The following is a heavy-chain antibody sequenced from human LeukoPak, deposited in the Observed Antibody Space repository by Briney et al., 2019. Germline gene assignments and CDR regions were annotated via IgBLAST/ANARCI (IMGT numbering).Heavy chain of an antibody. CDR2: IYHSGST. CDR3: ARHGGLGVVVPSNWFDP. J-gene: IGHJ5*02. Sequence: PSETLSLTCAVSGGSISSSNWWSWVRQPPGKGLEWIGEIYHSGSTNYNPSLKSRVTISVDKSKNQFSLKLSSVTAADTAVYYCARHGGLGVVVPSNWFDPWGQGTLVTVSA. CDR1: GGSISSSNW. D-gene: IGHD2-2*01. V-gene: IGHV4-4*02.